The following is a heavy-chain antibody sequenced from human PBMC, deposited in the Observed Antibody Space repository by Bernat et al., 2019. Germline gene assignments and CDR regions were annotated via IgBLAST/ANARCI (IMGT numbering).Heavy chain of an antibody. V-gene: IGHV1-69*01. Sequence: QVQLVQSGAEVKKPGSSVKVSCKASGGTFSSYAISWVRQAPGQGLEWMGGIIPIFGTANYAQKFQGRVTMTAEESTRTAYMELSSLRSEDTAVYYCARKKGPSIFGVVIPFDYWGQGTLVTVSS. D-gene: IGHD3-3*01. J-gene: IGHJ4*02. CDR1: GGTFSSYA. CDR3: ARKKGPSIFGVVIPFDY. CDR2: IIPIFGTA.